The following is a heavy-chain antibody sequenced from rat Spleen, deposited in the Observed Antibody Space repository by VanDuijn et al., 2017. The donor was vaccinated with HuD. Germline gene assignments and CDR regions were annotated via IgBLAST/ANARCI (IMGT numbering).Heavy chain of an antibody. CDR2: ISPSGGTT. D-gene: IGHD1-5*01. Sequence: EVQMVESGGGLVKSGRSLKLSCAASGFTFSNYYMAWVRQAPTKGLEWVASISPSGGTTYYPDSVKGRFTISRDNAKSTLYLQMDSLRSEDTATYYCATDPNNIGTVDYWGQGVMVTVSS. V-gene: IGHV5-27*01. J-gene: IGHJ2*01. CDR3: ATDPNNIGTVDY. CDR1: GFTFSNYY.